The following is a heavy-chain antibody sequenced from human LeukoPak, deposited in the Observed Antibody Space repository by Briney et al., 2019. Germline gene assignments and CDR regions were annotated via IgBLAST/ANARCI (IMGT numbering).Heavy chain of an antibody. CDR3: VRDLTSGARFDF. CDR2: ISSNGNTK. J-gene: IGHJ4*02. Sequence: PGGSLRLSCAASGFTFSSYGMHWVRQTPGKGMEWVAIISSNGNTKSYADSLKRRFTISRDNFRASVFLEVSTLRPEDSGLYYCVRDLTSGARFDFWGQGTLVTVSA. D-gene: IGHD3-9*01. V-gene: IGHV3-30*03. CDR1: GFTFSSYG.